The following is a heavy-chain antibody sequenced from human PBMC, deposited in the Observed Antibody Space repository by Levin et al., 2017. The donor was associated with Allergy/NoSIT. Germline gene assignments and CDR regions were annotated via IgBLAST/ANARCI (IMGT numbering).Heavy chain of an antibody. D-gene: IGHD2-2*02. J-gene: IGHJ6*02. CDR2: MNPNSGNT. Sequence: ASVKVSCKASGYTFTSFDINWVRQATGQGLEWMGWMNPNSGNTGYAQKFQGRVTMTRNTSISTAYMELSSLRSEDTAVYYCARFLWVPAAIGEDYYGMDVWGQGTTVTVSS. CDR1: GYTFTSFD. CDR3: ARFLWVPAAIGEDYYGMDV. V-gene: IGHV1-8*01.